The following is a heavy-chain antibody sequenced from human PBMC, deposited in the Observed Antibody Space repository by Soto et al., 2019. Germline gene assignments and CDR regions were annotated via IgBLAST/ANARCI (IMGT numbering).Heavy chain of an antibody. D-gene: IGHD1-1*01. V-gene: IGHV3-48*01. CDR2: ISSSSSTT. CDR3: ARGNPGGYYSMDV. Sequence: EVQLLESGGGLVQPGGSLRLSCAASGFTFSSYSMNWVRQAPGKGLEWVSYISSSSSTTYYADSVKGRFTISRDNAKNSLYLQINRLRAADTAVYYCARGNPGGYYSMDVWGKGTTVTVAS. J-gene: IGHJ6*03. CDR1: GFTFSSYS.